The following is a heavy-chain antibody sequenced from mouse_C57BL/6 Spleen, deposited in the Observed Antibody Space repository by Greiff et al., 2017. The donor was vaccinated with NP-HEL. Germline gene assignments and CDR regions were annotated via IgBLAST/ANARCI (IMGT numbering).Heavy chain of an antibody. J-gene: IGHJ4*01. Sequence: EVKLLESGGGLVKPGGSLKLSCAASGFTFSDYGMHWVRQAPEKGLEWVAYISSGSSTIYYADTVKGRFTISRDNAKNTLFLQMTSLRSEDTAMYYCARLRRDYAMDYWGQGTSVTVSS. D-gene: IGHD2-4*01. V-gene: IGHV5-17*01. CDR2: ISSGSSTI. CDR3: ARLRRDYAMDY. CDR1: GFTFSDYG.